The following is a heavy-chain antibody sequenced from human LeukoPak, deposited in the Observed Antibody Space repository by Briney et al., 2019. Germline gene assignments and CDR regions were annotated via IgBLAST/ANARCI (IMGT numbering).Heavy chain of an antibody. Sequence: SETLSLTCTVSGDSISSSSYFWGWIRQSPGRGLEGIGSISYGGDSYYNPSLKSRGTISVDTSKNQFSLKLSSVPAADTAVYYCARRRYSSDAFDIWGQGTMVTVSS. J-gene: IGHJ3*02. V-gene: IGHV4-39*07. CDR2: ISYGGDS. CDR3: ARRRYSSDAFDI. D-gene: IGHD2-2*02. CDR1: GDSISSSSYF.